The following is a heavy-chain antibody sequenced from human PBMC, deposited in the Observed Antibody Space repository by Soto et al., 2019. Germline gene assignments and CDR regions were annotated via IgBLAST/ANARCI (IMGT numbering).Heavy chain of an antibody. CDR2: ISSSSSTI. CDR1: GFTFSSYS. D-gene: IGHD2-2*01. CDR3: ARDGREWLLWGGGTFAI. V-gene: IGHV3-48*02. J-gene: IGHJ3*02. Sequence: GGSLRLSCAASGFTFSSYSMNWVRQAPGKGLEWVSYISSSSSTIYYADSVKGRFTISRDNAKNSLYLQMNSLRDEDTAVYYCARDGREWLLWGGGTFAIWGQGTMVTVSS.